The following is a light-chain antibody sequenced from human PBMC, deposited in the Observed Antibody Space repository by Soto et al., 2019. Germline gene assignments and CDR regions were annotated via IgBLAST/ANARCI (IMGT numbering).Light chain of an antibody. J-gene: IGKJ2*01. Sequence: EIVMTHSPATLSVSPGERATLSCRASQSVSNNLAWYQQKPGQAPRLLIYGASTRATAIPAKFSGSGSGTEFTLTISSLQSEDFAVYFCQRYDNWPYTFGQGTKVDIK. CDR1: QSVSNN. CDR2: GAS. V-gene: IGKV3-15*01. CDR3: QRYDNWPYT.